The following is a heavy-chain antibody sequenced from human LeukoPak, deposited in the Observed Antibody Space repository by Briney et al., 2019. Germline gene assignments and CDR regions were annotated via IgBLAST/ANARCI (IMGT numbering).Heavy chain of an antibody. V-gene: IGHV3-66*01. CDR3: ARDEYAAGSIDY. CDR2: IYSGGST. Sequence: PGGSLRLSCAASGFTFSSYAMSWVRQAPGKGLEWVSVIYSGGSTYYADSVKGRFTISRNNSKNTLYLQMNSLRAEDTAVYYCARDEYAAGSIDYWGQGTLVTVSS. J-gene: IGHJ4*02. D-gene: IGHD6-13*01. CDR1: GFTFSSYA.